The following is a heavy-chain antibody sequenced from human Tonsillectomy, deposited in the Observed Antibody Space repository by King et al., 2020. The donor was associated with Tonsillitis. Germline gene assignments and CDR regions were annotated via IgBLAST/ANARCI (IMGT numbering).Heavy chain of an antibody. CDR1: GFTFSNYW. V-gene: IGHV3-74*01. CDR2: LKSDGSSA. CDR3: ARESMAVTVYGLDSRLDWFDT. J-gene: IGHJ5*02. Sequence: VQLVESGGGLVQPGGSLRLSCAASGFTFSNYWMHWVRQAPGKGLVWVSRLKSDGSSASYADSVKGRFTISRDNAKNTLYLQMNSLRAEDTAVYYCARESMAVTVYGLDSRLDWFDTWGQGTLVTVSS. D-gene: IGHD2-8*01.